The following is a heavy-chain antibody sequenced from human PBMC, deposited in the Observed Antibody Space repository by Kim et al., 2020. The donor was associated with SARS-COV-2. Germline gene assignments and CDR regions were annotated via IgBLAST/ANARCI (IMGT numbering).Heavy chain of an antibody. CDR3: AGDRGSSWVHH. D-gene: IGHD6-13*01. J-gene: IGHJ4*02. CDR1: GFTLSDYH. CDR2: ISSSGSNI. V-gene: IGHV3-11*04. Sequence: GGSLRLSCAASGFTLSDYHMNWIRQAPGKGLEWLSYISSSGSNIYYADSVKGRFTISRDNAKNSLYLQMNSLRAEDTALYYCAGDRGSSWVHHRGQGTLVTVSS.